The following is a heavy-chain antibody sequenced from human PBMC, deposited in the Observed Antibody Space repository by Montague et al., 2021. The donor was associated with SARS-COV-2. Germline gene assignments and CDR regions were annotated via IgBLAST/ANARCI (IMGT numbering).Heavy chain of an antibody. CDR1: GGSFSGYY. V-gene: IGHV4-34*01. CDR3: ARGLGRPGTIFGVSLY. D-gene: IGHD3-3*01. CDR2: INHSGNT. J-gene: IGHJ4*02. Sequence: SETLSLTCGVSGGSFSGYYWSWIRQPPGKGLQWIGGINHSGNTNYNSSLNSRGTISLDTSKNQFSLRLTSVSAADTAVYYCARGLGRPGTIFGVSLYWGQGTLVTVSS.